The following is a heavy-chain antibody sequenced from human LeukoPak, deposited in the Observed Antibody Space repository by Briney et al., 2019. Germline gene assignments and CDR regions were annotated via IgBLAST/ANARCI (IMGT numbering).Heavy chain of an antibody. CDR3: ASSVTTLPGGRDNWFDP. J-gene: IGHJ5*02. D-gene: IGHD4-17*01. Sequence: SETLSLTCTVSGGSISSGSYYWSWIRQPAGKGLEWIGRIYTSGSTNYNPSLKSRVTISVDTSKNQFSLKLSSVTAADTAVYYCASSVTTLPGGRDNWFDPWGQGTKVTVSS. V-gene: IGHV4-61*02. CDR2: IYTSGST. CDR1: GGSISSGSYY.